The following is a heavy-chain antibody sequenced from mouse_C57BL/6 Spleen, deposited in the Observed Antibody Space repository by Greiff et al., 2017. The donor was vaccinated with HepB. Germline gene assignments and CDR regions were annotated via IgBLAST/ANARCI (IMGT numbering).Heavy chain of an antibody. Sequence: QVQLKEPGAELVKPGASVKLSCKASGYTFTSYWMHWVKQRPGQGLEWIGMIHPNSGSTNYNEKFKSKATLTVDKSSSTAYMQLSSLTSEDSAVYYCARDGYYGTYWGQGTLVTVSA. CDR1: GYTFTSYW. V-gene: IGHV1-64*01. CDR3: ARDGYYGTY. CDR2: IHPNSGST. D-gene: IGHD2-3*01. J-gene: IGHJ3*01.